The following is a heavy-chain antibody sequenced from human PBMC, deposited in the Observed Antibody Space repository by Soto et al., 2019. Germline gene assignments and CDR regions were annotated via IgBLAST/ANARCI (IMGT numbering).Heavy chain of an antibody. CDR3: ARDAAGRSAVVAAHFDY. J-gene: IGHJ4*02. CDR2: IWYDGSNK. V-gene: IGHV3-33*01. Sequence: XGSLRLSCAASGFTFSSYGMHWVRQAPGKGLEWVAVIWYDGSNKYYADSVKGRFTISRDNSKNTVFLQMNSLRAEDTAVYYCARDAAGRSAVVAAHFDYWGQGSLVTVSS. CDR1: GFTFSSYG. D-gene: IGHD2-15*01.